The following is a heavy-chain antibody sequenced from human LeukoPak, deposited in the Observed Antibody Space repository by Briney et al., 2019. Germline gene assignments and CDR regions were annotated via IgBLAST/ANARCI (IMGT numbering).Heavy chain of an antibody. J-gene: IGHJ4*02. D-gene: IGHD2-2*01. CDR3: VRRGRGDNCTSTSCYDY. CDR2: IYPGDSDT. CDR1: GYRFSTYW. V-gene: IGHV5-51*01. Sequence: GESLKISCKASGYRFSTYWIGWARQMSGKGLEWRGIIYPGDSDTRYSPSFQGQVTISADKSITTASLQWSSLKASDTAIYYCVRRGRGDNCTSTSCYDYWGQGTLVTVSS.